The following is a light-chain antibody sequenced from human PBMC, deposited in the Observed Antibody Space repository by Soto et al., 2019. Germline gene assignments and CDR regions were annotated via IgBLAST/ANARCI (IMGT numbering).Light chain of an antibody. CDR1: RSLLSSNGYNY. CDR2: LGS. Sequence: DVVMTQSPLSLPVTPGEPASISCRYSRSLLSSNGYNYLNWYLQKPGQSPQLLIYLGSNRASGVPDRFSGSGSGTDFTLKISRVEAEDVGVYYCAQGLQTPLTFGGGTKVDIK. J-gene: IGKJ4*01. V-gene: IGKV2-28*01. CDR3: AQGLQTPLT.